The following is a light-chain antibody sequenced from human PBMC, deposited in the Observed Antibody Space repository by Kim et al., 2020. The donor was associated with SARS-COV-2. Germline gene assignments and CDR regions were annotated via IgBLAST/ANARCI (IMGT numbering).Light chain of an antibody. J-gene: IGLJ2*01. Sequence: SYELTQPLSVSVALGQTAKITCGGDNIGSKNVHWYQQKPGQAPVLVIYRDNNRPSGIPERFSGSNSGNTATLTISRAQAGDEADYQCQGWDNNILFGGGT. CDR2: RDN. V-gene: IGLV3-9*01. CDR3: QGWDNNIL. CDR1: NIGSKN.